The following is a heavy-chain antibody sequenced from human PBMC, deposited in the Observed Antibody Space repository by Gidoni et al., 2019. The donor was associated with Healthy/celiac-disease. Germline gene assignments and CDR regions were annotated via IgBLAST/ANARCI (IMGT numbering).Heavy chain of an antibody. Sequence: EVQLLESGRGLVQPGGSLRLSCAASGFTFSSYAMSWVRQAPGKGLEWVSAISGSGGSTYYADYVKGRFTISRDNSKNTLYLQMNNLRAEDTAVYDCAKDSWELRWFDPWGQGTLVTVSS. V-gene: IGHV3-23*01. D-gene: IGHD1-26*01. CDR1: GFTFSSYA. CDR2: ISGSGGST. J-gene: IGHJ5*02. CDR3: AKDSWELRWFDP.